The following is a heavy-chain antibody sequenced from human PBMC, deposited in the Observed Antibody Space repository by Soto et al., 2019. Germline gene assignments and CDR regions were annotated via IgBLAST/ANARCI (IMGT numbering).Heavy chain of an antibody. CDR1: GGSISSGGYY. Sequence: PSETLSLTCTVSGGSISSGGYYWSWIRQHPGKGLEWIGYIYYSGSNYYNPSLKSRITISVDTSKNQFSLKLSPVTAADTAVYYCARHNLRGWGSITMVRGTTLVRHWFDPWGQGTLVTVSS. CDR2: IYYSGSN. J-gene: IGHJ5*02. V-gene: IGHV4-31*03. CDR3: ARHNLRGWGSITMVRGTTLVRHWFDP. D-gene: IGHD3-10*01.